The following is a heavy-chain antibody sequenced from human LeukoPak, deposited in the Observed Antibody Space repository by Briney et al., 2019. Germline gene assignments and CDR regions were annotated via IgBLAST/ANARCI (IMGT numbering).Heavy chain of an antibody. CDR1: GFTFSRYW. D-gene: IGHD3-9*01. CDR2: IDSDGTNR. Sequence: GGSLRLSCAASGFTFSRYWMHWVPQAPGKGLVWVSRIDSDGTNRDYADSVKGRFTISRDNAKNTVYLQMNSLRDEDMAGYYCEARATGLPEYWGQGRLVTVSS. J-gene: IGHJ4*02. V-gene: IGHV3-74*01. CDR3: EARATGLPEY.